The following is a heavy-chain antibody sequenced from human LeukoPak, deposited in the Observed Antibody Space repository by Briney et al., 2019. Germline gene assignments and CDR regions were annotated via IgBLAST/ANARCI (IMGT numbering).Heavy chain of an antibody. CDR3: ARGRYYGSGSYSL. J-gene: IGHJ4*02. CDR1: GGSFSGYY. Sequence: SETLSLTCAVYGGSFSGYYWSWIRQPPGKGLEWIGEINHSGSTNYNPSLKSRVTISVDTSKNQFSLKLSSVTAADTAVYYCARGRYYGSGSYSLWGQETLVTVSS. D-gene: IGHD3-10*01. V-gene: IGHV4-34*01. CDR2: INHSGST.